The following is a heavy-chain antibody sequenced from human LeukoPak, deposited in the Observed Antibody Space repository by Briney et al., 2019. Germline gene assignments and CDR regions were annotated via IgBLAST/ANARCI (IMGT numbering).Heavy chain of an antibody. CDR3: ARELSSSSSIGTNWFDP. V-gene: IGHV1-2*02. J-gene: IGHJ5*02. CDR2: INPNSGGT. Sequence: ASVKVSCKASGYTFTGYYMHWVRQAPGQGLEWMGWINPNSGGTNYAQKFQGSVTMTRDTSISTAYMELSRLRSDDTAVYYCARELSSSSSIGTNWFDPWGQGTLVTVSS. D-gene: IGHD6-6*01. CDR1: GYTFTGYY.